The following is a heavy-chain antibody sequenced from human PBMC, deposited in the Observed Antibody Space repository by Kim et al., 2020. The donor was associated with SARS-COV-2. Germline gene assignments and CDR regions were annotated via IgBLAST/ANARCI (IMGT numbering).Heavy chain of an antibody. J-gene: IGHJ4*02. CDR2: ISSSSSYT. Sequence: GGSLRLSCAASGFTFSDYYMSWIRQAPGKGLEWVSYISSSSSYTNYADSMKGRFTISRDNAKNSLYLQMNSLRAEDTAVYYCARGPRAFGGYCSSTSCYDWSFDYWGQGTLVTVSS. CDR3: ARGPRAFGGYCSSTSCYDWSFDY. CDR1: GFTFSDYY. D-gene: IGHD2-2*01. V-gene: IGHV3-11*05.